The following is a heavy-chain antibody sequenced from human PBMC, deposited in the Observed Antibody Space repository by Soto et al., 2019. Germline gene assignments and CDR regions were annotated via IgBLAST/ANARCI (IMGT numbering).Heavy chain of an antibody. V-gene: IGHV1-2*04. Sequence: ASVKVSCKASGYTFTGYYMHWVRQAPGQGLEWMGWINPNSGGTNYAQKFQGWVTMTRDTSISTAYMELSRLRSDDTAVYYCARDRRTVIAAAGTPHNWFDPWGQGTLVTSPQ. CDR2: INPNSGGT. CDR1: GYTFTGYY. CDR3: ARDRRTVIAAAGTPHNWFDP. D-gene: IGHD6-13*01. J-gene: IGHJ5*02.